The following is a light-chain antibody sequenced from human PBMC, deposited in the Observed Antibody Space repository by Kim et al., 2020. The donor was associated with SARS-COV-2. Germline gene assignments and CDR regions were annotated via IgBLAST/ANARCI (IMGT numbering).Light chain of an antibody. Sequence: QLVLTQPPSASATPGQRVTISCSGSSSNIGSNAVNWYQQLPGTAPTLLIYKNKEWPSGVPDRFSGSKSGTSASLAISGLRSEDEADYYCAAWDDSLNGPVFGGGTKLTVL. V-gene: IGLV1-44*01. CDR3: AAWDDSLNGPV. J-gene: IGLJ3*02. CDR1: SSNIGSNA. CDR2: KNK.